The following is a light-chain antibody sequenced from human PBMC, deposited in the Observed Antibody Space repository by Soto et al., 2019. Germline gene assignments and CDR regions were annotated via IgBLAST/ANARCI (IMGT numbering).Light chain of an antibody. V-gene: IGLV2-18*02. CDR3: SSYTSSSTYV. CDR2: EVS. Sequence: QSALTQPPSVSGSPGQSVAISCTGTSSDVGSYNRVSGYQQTQRTDPQVMIYEVSNPPSGVPDRFSGSKSGNTASLTISGLQAEDEADYYCSSYTSSSTYVFGTGTKLTVL. CDR1: SSDVGSYNR. J-gene: IGLJ1*01.